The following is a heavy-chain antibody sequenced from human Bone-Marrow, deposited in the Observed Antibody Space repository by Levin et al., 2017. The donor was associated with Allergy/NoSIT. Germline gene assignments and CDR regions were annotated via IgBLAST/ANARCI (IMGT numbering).Heavy chain of an antibody. D-gene: IGHD2-8*01. CDR1: GGSFNTNA. CDR3: AREKRNGDFEY. J-gene: IGHJ4*02. V-gene: IGHV1-69*01. CDR2: IVPIFDKS. Sequence: KISCKVSGGSFNTNAISWVRQAPGQGLEWVGGIVPIFDKSNYAQKFQGRVTITADESTTTAYMELSSLRSDDSALYYCAREKRNGDFEYWGQGTLVTVSS.